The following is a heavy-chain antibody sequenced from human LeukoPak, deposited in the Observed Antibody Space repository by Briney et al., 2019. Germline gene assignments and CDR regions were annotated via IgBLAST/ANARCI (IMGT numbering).Heavy chain of an antibody. J-gene: IGHJ4*02. CDR2: IIPIFGTA. CDR3: AREAQDYGDSLGDY. CDR1: GGTFSSYA. V-gene: IGHV1-69*13. D-gene: IGHD4-17*01. Sequence: ASVKVSCKASGGTFSSYAISWVRQAPGQGLEWMGGIIPIFGTANYAQKFQGRVTITADESTSTAYMELSSLRSEDTAVYYCAREAQDYGDSLGDYWGQGTLVTVSS.